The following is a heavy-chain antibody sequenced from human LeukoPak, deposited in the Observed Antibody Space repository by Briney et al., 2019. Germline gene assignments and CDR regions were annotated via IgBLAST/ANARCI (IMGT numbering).Heavy chain of an antibody. Sequence: ASVKVSCKTSGYTFTHYDITWVRQAPGQGLEWMGWISSSKANTKYAQKLQGGVTLTIDTSTSTAYMELRSLRSDDTAVYYCARVPSTYCSSTSCLFDSWGQGTLVTVSS. J-gene: IGHJ5*01. D-gene: IGHD2-2*01. V-gene: IGHV1-18*01. CDR1: GYTFTHYD. CDR2: ISSSKANT. CDR3: ARVPSTYCSSTSCLFDS.